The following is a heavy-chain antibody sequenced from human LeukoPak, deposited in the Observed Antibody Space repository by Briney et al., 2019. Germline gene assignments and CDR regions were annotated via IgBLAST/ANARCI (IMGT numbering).Heavy chain of an antibody. CDR1: GFTFSSYG. CDR3: ARDLAYSRLDY. CDR2: IGGRDGST. D-gene: IGHD5-18*01. Sequence: GGSLRLSCAASGFTFSSYGMSWVRQAPGTGLEWVSAIGGRDGSTYYADSVKGRFTISRDNAENSLYLQMNSLRVEDTAFYYCARDLAYSRLDYWGQGMLVTVSS. V-gene: IGHV3-23*01. J-gene: IGHJ4*02.